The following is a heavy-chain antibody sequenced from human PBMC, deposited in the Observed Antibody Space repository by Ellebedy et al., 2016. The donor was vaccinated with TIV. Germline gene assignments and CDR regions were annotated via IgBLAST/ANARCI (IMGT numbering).Heavy chain of an antibody. D-gene: IGHD2/OR15-2a*01. V-gene: IGHV4-38-2*01. CDR1: GYSISSDSS. CDR3: ATFRNLDGFDI. J-gene: IGHJ3*02. CDR2: IYHSGST. Sequence: SETLSLTCAVSGYSISSDSSWGWIRQPPGKGLEWIGSIYHSGSTYYNPSLKRRVTISMDTSRNQFSLRLTSVTAADTAVYYCATFRNLDGFDIWGQGKMVTVSS.